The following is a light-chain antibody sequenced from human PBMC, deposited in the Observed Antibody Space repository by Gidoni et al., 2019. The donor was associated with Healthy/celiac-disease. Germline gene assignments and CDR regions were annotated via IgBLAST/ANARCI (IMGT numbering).Light chain of an antibody. CDR2: WAS. Sequence: DIVMTQSPDSLAVSLGERATINCKSSQSVLYRSNNKNYLAWYQQKPGQPPKLLIYWASTRESGVPDRFSGSGSGTDFTLIISSLQAEDVAVYYCQQYYSTSSTFXXXTKLEIK. J-gene: IGKJ2*01. CDR3: QQYYSTSST. CDR1: QSVLYRSNNKNY. V-gene: IGKV4-1*01.